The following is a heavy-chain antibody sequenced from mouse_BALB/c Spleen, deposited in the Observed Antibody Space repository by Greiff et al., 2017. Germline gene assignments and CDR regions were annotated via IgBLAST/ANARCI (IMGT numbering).Heavy chain of an antibody. V-gene: IGHV1S137*01. D-gene: IGHD2-4*01. CDR1: GYTFTDYA. CDR3: ALNYDRFAY. Sequence: VQLQQSGAELVRPGVSVKISCKGSGYTFTDYAMHWVKQSHAKSLEWIGVISTYYGDASYNQKFKGKATMTVDKSSSTAYMELARLTSEDSAIYYCALNYDRFAYWGQGTLVTVSA. J-gene: IGHJ3*01. CDR2: ISTYYGDA.